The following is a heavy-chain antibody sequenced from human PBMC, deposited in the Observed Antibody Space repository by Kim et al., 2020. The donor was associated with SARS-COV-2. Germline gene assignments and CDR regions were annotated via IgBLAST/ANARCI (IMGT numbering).Heavy chain of an antibody. CDR2: IIVDSGET. CDR1: GFTFSTSA. V-gene: IGHV1-58*01. D-gene: IGHD2-21*01. Sequence: SVKVSCKTSGFTFSTSAVQWVRQVRGQRPEWIGWIIVDSGETKYSQKFQGRVTSTRDMSTSTAYMELSSLSSEDTAMYYCAAETYSDGCCWFDPWGEGNLVTVSS. CDR3: AAETYSDGCCWFDP. J-gene: IGHJ5*02.